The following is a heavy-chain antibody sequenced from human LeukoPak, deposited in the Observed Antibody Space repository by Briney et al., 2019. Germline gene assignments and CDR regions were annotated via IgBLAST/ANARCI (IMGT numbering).Heavy chain of an antibody. CDR3: ATDYGHDAFDI. V-gene: IGHV3-21*01. J-gene: IGHJ3*02. CDR2: ISSSSSYI. D-gene: IGHD3-16*01. CDR1: GFTFSSYW. Sequence: PGGSLRLSCAASGFTFSSYWMSWVRQAPGKGLEWVSSISSSSSYIYYADSVKGRFTISRDNAKNSLYLQMNSLRAEDTAVYYCATDYGHDAFDIWGQGTMVTVSS.